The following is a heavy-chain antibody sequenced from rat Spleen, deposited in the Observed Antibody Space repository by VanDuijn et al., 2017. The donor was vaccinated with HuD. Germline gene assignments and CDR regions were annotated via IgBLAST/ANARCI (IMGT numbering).Heavy chain of an antibody. CDR3: ARADSSYRMFAY. CDR1: GFTFSDYY. CDR2: ISYDGSST. V-gene: IGHV5-29*01. Sequence: EVQLVESDGGFVQPGKSLKLSCAASGFTFSDYYMAWVRQAPTKGLEWVATISYDGSSTYYRDSVKGRFTASRDNAKNTLYLQMDSLRSEDTATYYCARADSSYRMFAYWGQGTLVTVSS. D-gene: IGHD1-2*01. J-gene: IGHJ3*01.